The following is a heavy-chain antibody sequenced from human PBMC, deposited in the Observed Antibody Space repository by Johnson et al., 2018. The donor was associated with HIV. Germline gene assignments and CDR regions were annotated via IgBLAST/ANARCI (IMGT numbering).Heavy chain of an antibody. CDR2: IKNKADGGTT. Sequence: VQLMESGGGLVQPGGSLRLSCAASGFTFSNAWMSWVRQGPGKGLEWVGHIKNKADGGTTDYAAPVKGRFTISRDDSKNTLYLQMNSLKTEDTAVYYCTTFYCGGDCYAFDIWGQGTMVTVSS. CDR3: TTFYCGGDCYAFDI. D-gene: IGHD2-21*01. V-gene: IGHV3-15*01. CDR1: GFTFSNAW. J-gene: IGHJ3*02.